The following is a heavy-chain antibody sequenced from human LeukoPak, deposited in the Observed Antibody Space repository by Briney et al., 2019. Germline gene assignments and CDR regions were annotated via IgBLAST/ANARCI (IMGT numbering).Heavy chain of an antibody. V-gene: IGHV3-21*01. Sequence: PGGSLRLSCAASGFTFSSYSMNWVRQAPGKGLEWVSSISSSSSYIYYADSVKGRFTISRDNAKNSLYLQMNSLRAEDTAVYYCARGASVAGLPDAFDIWGQGTMVTVSS. CDR3: ARGASVAGLPDAFDI. J-gene: IGHJ3*02. CDR2: ISSSSSYI. CDR1: GFTFSSYS. D-gene: IGHD6-19*01.